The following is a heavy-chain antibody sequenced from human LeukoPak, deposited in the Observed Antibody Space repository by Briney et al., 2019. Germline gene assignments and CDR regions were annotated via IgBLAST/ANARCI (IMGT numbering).Heavy chain of an antibody. D-gene: IGHD3-22*01. J-gene: IGHJ3*02. CDR1: GGSISDYY. Sequence: SETLSLTCSVSGGSISDYYWSWIRQPPGKRLEWIGYISYTGTTNYNPSLKSRVTISVDTSKNQFSLKLSSVTAADTAVYFCARGPYSYDSSGAFDIWGQGTMVTVSS. V-gene: IGHV4-59*08. CDR3: ARGPYSYDSSGAFDI. CDR2: ISYTGTT.